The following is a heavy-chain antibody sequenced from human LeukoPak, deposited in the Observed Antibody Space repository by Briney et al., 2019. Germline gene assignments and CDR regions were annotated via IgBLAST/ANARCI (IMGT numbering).Heavy chain of an antibody. D-gene: IGHD5-24*01. CDR3: ANLGWATGDIDY. J-gene: IGHJ4*02. Sequence: SETLSLTCTVSGGSISSSSYYWGWIRQPPGKGLEWIGSIYYSGSTYYNPSLKSRVTISVDTSKNQFSLKLSSVTAADTAVYYCANLGWATGDIDYWGQGTLVTVSS. CDR1: GGSISSSSYY. V-gene: IGHV4-39*01. CDR2: IYYSGST.